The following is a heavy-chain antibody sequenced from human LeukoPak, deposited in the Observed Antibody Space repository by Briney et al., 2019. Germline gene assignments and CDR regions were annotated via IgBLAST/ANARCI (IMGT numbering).Heavy chain of an antibody. CDR1: GFTFSSYG. J-gene: IGHJ4*02. V-gene: IGHV3-30*02. CDR2: IRYDGSDK. Sequence: GGSLRLSCVASGFTFSSYGMYWVRQAPGKGLEWVAFIRYDGSDKYYADSVKGRFTISRDNSKNTLCLQMNSLRAEDTAVYYCAKDCGWYPSGFDYWGQGTLVTVSS. D-gene: IGHD6-19*01. CDR3: AKDCGWYPSGFDY.